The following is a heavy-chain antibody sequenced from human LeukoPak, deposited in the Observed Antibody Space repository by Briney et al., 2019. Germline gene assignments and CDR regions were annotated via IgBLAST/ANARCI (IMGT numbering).Heavy chain of an antibody. V-gene: IGHV1-2*02. J-gene: IGHJ3*02. Sequence: ASVKVSCKASGYTFTGYYMHWVRQAPGQGLEWMGWINPNSGGTNYAQKFQGRVTMTRDTSISTAYMELSRLRSDDAAVYYCAKDTVFNKIWFGDQDAFDIWGQGTMVTVSS. CDR3: AKDTVFNKIWFGDQDAFDI. CDR2: INPNSGGT. CDR1: GYTFTGYY. D-gene: IGHD3-10*01.